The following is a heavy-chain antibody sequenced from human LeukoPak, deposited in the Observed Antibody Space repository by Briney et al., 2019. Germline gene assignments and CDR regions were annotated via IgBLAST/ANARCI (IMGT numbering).Heavy chain of an antibody. Sequence: GGSLRLSCAASGFTFSSYWMSWVRQAPGKGPEWVANIKQDGSEKYYVDSVKGRFTISRDNAKNSLYLQMNSLRAEDTAVYYCARDTYYYGSGSYSTHAFDIWGQGTMVTVSS. J-gene: IGHJ3*02. CDR3: ARDTYYYGSGSYSTHAFDI. CDR1: GFTFSSYW. V-gene: IGHV3-7*01. CDR2: IKQDGSEK. D-gene: IGHD3-10*01.